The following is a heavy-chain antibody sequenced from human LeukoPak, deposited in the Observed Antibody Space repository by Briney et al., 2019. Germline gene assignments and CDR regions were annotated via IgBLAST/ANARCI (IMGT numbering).Heavy chain of an antibody. Sequence: SETLSLTCTVSGGSISSYYWSWIRQPPGKGLEWIGYIYYSGSTNYNPSLKSRVTTSVDTSKNQFSLKLSSVTAADTAVYYCAGLGYCSSTSCYHYYYYYGMDVWGQGTTVTVSS. D-gene: IGHD2-2*01. J-gene: IGHJ6*02. CDR3: AGLGYCSSTSCYHYYYYYGMDV. CDR1: GGSISSYY. V-gene: IGHV4-59*01. CDR2: IYYSGST.